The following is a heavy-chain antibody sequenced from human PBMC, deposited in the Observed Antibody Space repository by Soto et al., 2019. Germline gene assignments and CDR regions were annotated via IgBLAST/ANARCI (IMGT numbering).Heavy chain of an antibody. D-gene: IGHD3-22*01. J-gene: IGHJ3*02. CDR1: GFTFSSYG. V-gene: IGHV3-7*04. CDR2: IKQDGSEK. CDR3: ARGDYYDSSGPFSDAFDI. Sequence: PGGSLRLSCAASGFTFSSYGMSWVRQAPGEGLEWVANIKQDGSEKYYVDSVKGRFTISRDNAKNSLYLQMNSLRAEDTAVYYCARGDYYDSSGPFSDAFDIWGQGTMVTVSS.